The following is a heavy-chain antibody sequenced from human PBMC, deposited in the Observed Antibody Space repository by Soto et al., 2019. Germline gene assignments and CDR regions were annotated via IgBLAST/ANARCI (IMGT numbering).Heavy chain of an antibody. CDR2: INAGNGNT. CDR3: ARARTVTPYDAFDI. Sequence: QVQLVQSGAEVKKPGASVKVSCKASGYTFTSYAMHWVRQAPGQRLEWMGWINAGNGNTKYSQKFQGRVTITRDTSASTDYMELSSLRSEDTAVYYCARARTVTPYDAFDIWGQGTMVTVSS. J-gene: IGHJ3*02. V-gene: IGHV1-3*01. D-gene: IGHD4-17*01. CDR1: GYTFTSYA.